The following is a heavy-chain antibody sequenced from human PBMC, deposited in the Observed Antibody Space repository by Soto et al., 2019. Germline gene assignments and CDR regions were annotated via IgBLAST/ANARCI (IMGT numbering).Heavy chain of an antibody. Sequence: SETLSLTCTVSGGSISSGGYYWSWIRQHPGKGLEWIGYIYYSGSTYYNPSLKSRVTISVDTSKNQFSLKLSSVTAADTAVYYCARREMATIGDYYYGMDVWGQGTTVTVSS. CDR2: IYYSGST. J-gene: IGHJ6*02. CDR3: ARREMATIGDYYYGMDV. V-gene: IGHV4-31*03. CDR1: GGSISSGGYY. D-gene: IGHD5-12*01.